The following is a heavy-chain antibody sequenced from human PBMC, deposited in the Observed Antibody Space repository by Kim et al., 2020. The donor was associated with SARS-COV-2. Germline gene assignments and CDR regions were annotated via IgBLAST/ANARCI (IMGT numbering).Heavy chain of an antibody. CDR2: INTNTGNP. Sequence: ASVKVSCKASGYTFTSYAMNWVRQAPGQGLEWMGWINTNTGNPTYAQGFTGRFVFSLDTSVSTAYLQISSLKAEDTAVYYCARDWLGVVVAASHFDYWGQGTLVTVSS. CDR3: ARDWLGVVVAASHFDY. D-gene: IGHD2-15*01. J-gene: IGHJ4*02. V-gene: IGHV7-4-1*02. CDR1: GYTFTSYA.